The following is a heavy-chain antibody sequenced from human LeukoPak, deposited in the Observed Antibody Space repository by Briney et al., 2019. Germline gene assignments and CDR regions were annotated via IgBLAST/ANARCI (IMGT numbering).Heavy chain of an antibody. J-gene: IGHJ4*02. CDR1: GGSFSGYY. D-gene: IGHD6-13*01. Sequence: PSETLSLTCAVYGGSFSGYYWSWIRQPPGKGLEWIGEINHSGSTNYNPSLKSRVTISVDTSKNQFSLKLSSVTAADTAVYYCARRDSAAGFPYWGQGTLVIVSS. CDR3: ARRDSAAGFPY. V-gene: IGHV4-34*01. CDR2: INHSGST.